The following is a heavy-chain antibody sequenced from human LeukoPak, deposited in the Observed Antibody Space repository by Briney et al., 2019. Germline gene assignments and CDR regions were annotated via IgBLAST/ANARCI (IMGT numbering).Heavy chain of an antibody. V-gene: IGHV3-21*04. CDR1: GFTFSSYS. CDR2: ISNSSSYI. J-gene: IGHJ4*02. CDR3: ARDPTTFTAVITTFDY. Sequence: GGSLRLSCAASGFTFSSYSMNWVRQAPGKGLEWVSSISNSSSYIYYADSVKGRFTISRDNAKNSLYLQMNSLRAEDTAVYYCARDPTTFTAVITTFDYWGQGTLVTVSS. D-gene: IGHD5-18*01.